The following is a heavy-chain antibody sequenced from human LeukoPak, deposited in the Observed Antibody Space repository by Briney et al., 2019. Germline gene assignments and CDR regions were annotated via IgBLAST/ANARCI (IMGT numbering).Heavy chain of an antibody. Sequence: SVKVSCKASGATFSSYAISWVREAPGQGLEWMGGIIPIFGTANYAQKFQGRVTITADESTSTAYMELSSLRSEDTAVYYCARDGNVLAAAGTGELDYWGQGTLVTVSS. J-gene: IGHJ4*02. D-gene: IGHD6-13*01. V-gene: IGHV1-69*13. CDR2: IIPIFGTA. CDR1: GATFSSYA. CDR3: ARDGNVLAAAGTGELDY.